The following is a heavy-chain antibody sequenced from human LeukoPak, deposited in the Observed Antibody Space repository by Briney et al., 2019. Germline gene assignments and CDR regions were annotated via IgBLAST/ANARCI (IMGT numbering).Heavy chain of an antibody. D-gene: IGHD4-17*01. CDR1: GGSISSYY. J-gene: IGHJ4*02. CDR2: IYYSEST. V-gene: IGHV4-59*01. Sequence: SETLSLTCTVSGGSISSYYWSWIRQPPAKGLDRIGYIYYSESTNYNPSLKSRVTISVDTSKNQVSLKLSSVTAADSAVYYCAGGAGDYTFDYWGQGTLVTVSS. CDR3: AGGAGDYTFDY.